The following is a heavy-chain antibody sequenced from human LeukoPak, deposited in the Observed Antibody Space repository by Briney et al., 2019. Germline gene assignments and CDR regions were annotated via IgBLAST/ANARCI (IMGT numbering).Heavy chain of an antibody. D-gene: IGHD3-10*01. V-gene: IGHV1-24*01. CDR1: GDTLTELS. CDR2: FVPEDGET. Sequence: ASVKVSCKLSGDTLTELSMHWVRQSPGQGLEGMGGFVPEDGETIYAQKCQGRVTMTEDTSTDTAYMELSSLRSDDPAVYFCATLPRGHLFDSWGQGTLVTVSS. CDR3: ATLPRGHLFDS. J-gene: IGHJ4*02.